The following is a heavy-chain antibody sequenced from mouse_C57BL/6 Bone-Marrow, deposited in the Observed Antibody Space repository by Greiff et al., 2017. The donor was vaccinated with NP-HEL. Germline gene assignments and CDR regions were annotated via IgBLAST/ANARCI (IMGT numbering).Heavy chain of an antibody. CDR3: ARSITTVVAETY. CDR2: IYPGSGST. D-gene: IGHD1-1*01. J-gene: IGHJ3*01. V-gene: IGHV1-55*01. CDR1: GYTFTSYW. Sequence: QVQLKESGAELVKPGASVKMSCKASGYTFTSYWITWVKQRPGQGLEWIGDIYPGSGSTNYNEKFKSKATLTVDTSSSTAYMQLSSLTSEDSAVYYCARSITTVVAETYWGQGTLVTVSA.